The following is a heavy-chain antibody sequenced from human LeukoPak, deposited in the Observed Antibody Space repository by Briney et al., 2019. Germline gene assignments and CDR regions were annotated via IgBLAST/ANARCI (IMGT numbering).Heavy chain of an antibody. V-gene: IGHV3-23*01. CDR2: ISSSGGST. CDR3: AKVKGSEGYCSITSCLADY. J-gene: IGHJ4*02. Sequence: PGGSLRLSCAASGLTFSSYAMSWVRQAPGKGLEWVSAISSSGGSTYYADSVKGRFTISRDNSKNTLYLQLNSLRSEDTAVYYCAKVKGSEGYCSITSCLADYWGQGTLVTVSS. D-gene: IGHD2-2*01. CDR1: GLTFSSYA.